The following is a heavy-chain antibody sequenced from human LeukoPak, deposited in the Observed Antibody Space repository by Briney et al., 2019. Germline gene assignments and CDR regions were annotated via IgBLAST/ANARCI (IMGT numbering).Heavy chain of an antibody. CDR1: GGTFSSYA. J-gene: IGHJ2*01. CDR3: ARDDDYGDYSHWYFGP. Sequence: ASVKVSCKTSGGTFSSYAISWVRQAPGQGLEWMGGIIPIFDTANYAQKFQGRVMITADESTSTAYMELSSLTSEDTAIYYCARDDDYGDYSHWYFGPWGRGTLVTVSS. V-gene: IGHV1-69*13. CDR2: IIPIFDTA. D-gene: IGHD4-17*01.